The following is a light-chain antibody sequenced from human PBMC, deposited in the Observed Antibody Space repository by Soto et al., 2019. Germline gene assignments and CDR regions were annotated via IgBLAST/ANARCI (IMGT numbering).Light chain of an antibody. Sequence: DIQLTQSPSFLSASVGDRVTITCRASQGISSYLAWYQQKPGKAPKLLIYAASTLQSGVPSRFSGSGSGTEFTLTISRLQPEDATYYCQQLNSYPLTFGPGTKVDIE. J-gene: IGKJ3*01. CDR1: QGISSY. CDR3: QQLNSYPLT. V-gene: IGKV1-9*01. CDR2: AAS.